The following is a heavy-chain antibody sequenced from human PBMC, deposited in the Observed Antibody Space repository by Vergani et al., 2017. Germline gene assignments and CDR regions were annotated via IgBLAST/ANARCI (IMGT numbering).Heavy chain of an antibody. CDR1: GLTFNHYA. V-gene: IGHV3-23*01. CDR3: AKANPRNSGYDYLYYYHAMDV. Sequence: EVQLLESGGDLVQPGGSLRLSCAASGLTFNHYAMNWVRQAPGKGLEWVSGISGSGGSTYYAGSVKGRFTISRDSSKNTLYLQMNSLRAGDTAVYYCAKANPRNSGYDYLYYYHAMDVWGQGTTVTFSS. J-gene: IGHJ6*02. CDR2: ISGSGGST. D-gene: IGHD5-12*01.